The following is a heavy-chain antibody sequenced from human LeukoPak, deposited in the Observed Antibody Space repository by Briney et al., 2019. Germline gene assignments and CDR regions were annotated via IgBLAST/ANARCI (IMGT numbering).Heavy chain of an antibody. CDR2: IYTTGST. D-gene: IGHD4-23*01. CDR1: GGSMYNYF. Sequence: SETLSLTCTVSGGSMYNYFWGWIRQPAGKGLEWIGRIYTTGSTKYNPSLKSRVIMSVDTSKNQFSLKLSSVTAADTAIYYCARDVSWDGGNSGRYFNYWGQGALVTVSS. V-gene: IGHV4-4*07. J-gene: IGHJ4*02. CDR3: ARDVSWDGGNSGRYFNY.